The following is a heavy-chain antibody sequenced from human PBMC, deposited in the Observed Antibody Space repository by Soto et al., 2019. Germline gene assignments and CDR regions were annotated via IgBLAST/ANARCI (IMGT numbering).Heavy chain of an antibody. J-gene: IGHJ4*01. Sequence: GGSLRLSCAASGFTFSATAMIWVRQAPGKGLEWMSRIDHTGKTTHYADSVKGRFTISRDNAENSLYLQMSNLRAEDTAVYYRARDWYGEFNWGRGTLVTVS. CDR2: IDHTGKTT. D-gene: IGHD3-10*01. CDR1: GFTFSATA. V-gene: IGHV3-48*01. CDR3: ARDWYGEFN.